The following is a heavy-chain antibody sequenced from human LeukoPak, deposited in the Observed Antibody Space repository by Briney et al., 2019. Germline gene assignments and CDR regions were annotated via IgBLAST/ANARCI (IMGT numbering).Heavy chain of an antibody. CDR3: ASWAGTAAGFNGPFDY. CDR1: GFTFSSYW. J-gene: IGHJ4*02. V-gene: IGHV3-7*01. D-gene: IGHD6-13*01. Sequence: GGSLRLSCAASGFTFSSYWMSWVRQVPGKGLEWVASIKQDGSDIYYLHSVKGRFTISRDNAKNSVYLQMNSLRADDTALYYCASWAGTAAGFNGPFDYWGQGTVVTVSS. CDR2: IKQDGSDI.